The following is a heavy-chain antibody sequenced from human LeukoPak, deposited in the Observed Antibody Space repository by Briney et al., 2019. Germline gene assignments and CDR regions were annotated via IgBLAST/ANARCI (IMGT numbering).Heavy chain of an antibody. J-gene: IGHJ3*02. CDR3: ARRGYCSGGSCFSNAFDI. CDR1: GYSFTSWW. V-gene: IGHV5-51*01. D-gene: IGHD2-15*01. CDR2: IYPGDSDT. Sequence: GESLKISCKGSGYSFTSWWVAWVRQMPGKGLEWMGIIYPGDSDTRYSPSFQGQVTISADKSISTAYLQWSSLKASDTAMYYCARRGYCSGGSCFSNAFDIWGQGTMVTVSS.